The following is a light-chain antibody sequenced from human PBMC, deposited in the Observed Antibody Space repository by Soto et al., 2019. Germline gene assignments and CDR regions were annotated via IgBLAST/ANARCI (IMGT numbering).Light chain of an antibody. CDR3: GTGYCSLRAV. CDR1: SSNIGNNY. CDR2: ENN. Sequence: QSVLTQPPSVSAAPGQKVTISCSGSSSNIGNNYVSWYQQLPGTAPKLLIYENNKRPSGIPDRFSGSKSGTSATLGITGLQTGDEADYDCGTGYCSLRAVYGTGIKLTAL. J-gene: IGLJ1*01. V-gene: IGLV1-51*02.